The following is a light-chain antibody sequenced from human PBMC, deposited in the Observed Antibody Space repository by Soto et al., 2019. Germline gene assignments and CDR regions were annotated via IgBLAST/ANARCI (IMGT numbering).Light chain of an antibody. CDR1: SSDVGGYNY. V-gene: IGLV2-8*01. Sequence: QSALTQPASVSGSPGQSITISCTGTSSDVGGYNYVSWYQQHPGKAPKLMIYEVSKRPSGVPDRFSGSKSGNTASLTVSGLQADDEADYYSNSSSGSNNWVFGGGTKLTVL. CDR2: EVS. J-gene: IGLJ3*02. CDR3: NSSSGSNNWV.